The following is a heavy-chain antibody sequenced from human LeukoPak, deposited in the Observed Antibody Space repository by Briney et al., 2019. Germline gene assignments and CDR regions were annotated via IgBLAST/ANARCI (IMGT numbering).Heavy chain of an antibody. V-gene: IGHV3-33*01. CDR1: GFTFSSYG. D-gene: IGHD3-10*01. J-gene: IGHJ6*04. Sequence: PGGSLSLSCAASGFTFSSYGMHWVRQAPGKGLEWVAVIWYDGSNKYYADSVKGRFTISRDNSKNTLYLQMNSLRAEDTAVYYCARDMVRGVIFSYYGMDVWGKGTTVTVSS. CDR2: IWYDGSNK. CDR3: ARDMVRGVIFSYYGMDV.